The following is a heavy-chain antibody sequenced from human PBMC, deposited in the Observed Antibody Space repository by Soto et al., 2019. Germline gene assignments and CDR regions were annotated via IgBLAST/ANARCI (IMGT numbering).Heavy chain of an antibody. V-gene: IGHV4-30-4*02. CDR1: GGSISSGDYY. J-gene: IGHJ4*02. CDR2: IYYSGST. Sequence: SETLSLTCTVSGGSISSGDYYWSWIRQPPGKGLEWIGYIYYSGSTYYTPSLRSRVTISVDTSKNQFSLKLSSVTAADTAVYYCARGQLSTTAAGNSYYFDYWGQGTLVTVSS. CDR3: ARGQLSTTAAGNSYYFDY. D-gene: IGHD6-13*01.